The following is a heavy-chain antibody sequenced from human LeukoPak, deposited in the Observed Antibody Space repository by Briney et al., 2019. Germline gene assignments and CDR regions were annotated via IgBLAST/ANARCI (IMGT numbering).Heavy chain of an antibody. V-gene: IGHV3-48*01. J-gene: IGHJ4*02. CDR1: GFTFSSYS. D-gene: IGHD3-10*01. CDR2: ISSSSSTI. Sequence: GGSLRLSCAASGFTFSSYSMNWVRQAPGKGLEWVSYISSSSSTIYYADSVKGRFTISRDNAKNSLYLQMNSLRAEDTAVYYCARELITMVRGVIGYWGQGTLVTVSS. CDR3: ARELITMVRGVIGY.